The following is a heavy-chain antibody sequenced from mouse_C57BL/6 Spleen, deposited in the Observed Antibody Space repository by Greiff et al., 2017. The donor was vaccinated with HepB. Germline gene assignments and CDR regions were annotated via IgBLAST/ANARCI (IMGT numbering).Heavy chain of an antibody. CDR1: GFNIKDDY. CDR2: IDPANGDT. V-gene: IGHV14-4*01. Sequence: VQLQQSGAELVRPGASVKLSCTASGFNIKDDYMHWVKQRPEQGLEWIGWIDPANGDTEDASKFQGKATITAETSSNTAYLQLSSLTSEDTAVYYCTTYGYGSSYVWFAYWGQGTLVTVSA. CDR3: TTYGYGSSYVWFAY. J-gene: IGHJ3*01. D-gene: IGHD1-1*01.